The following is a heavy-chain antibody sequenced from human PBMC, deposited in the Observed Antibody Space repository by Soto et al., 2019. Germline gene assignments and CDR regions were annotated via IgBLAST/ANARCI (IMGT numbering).Heavy chain of an antibody. V-gene: IGHV3-23*01. D-gene: IGHD5-12*01. J-gene: IGHJ4*02. Sequence: GGSLRLSCAASGFTFSSYAMSWVRQAPGKGLEWVSAISGSGGSTYYADSVKGRFTISRDNSKNTLYLQMNSLRAEDTAVYYCAKGPRDGYNEGVFFDYWGQGTLVTVSS. CDR3: AKGPRDGYNEGVFFDY. CDR1: GFTFSSYA. CDR2: ISGSGGST.